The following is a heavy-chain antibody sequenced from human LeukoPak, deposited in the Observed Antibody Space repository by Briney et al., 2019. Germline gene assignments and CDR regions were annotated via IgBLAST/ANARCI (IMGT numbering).Heavy chain of an antibody. J-gene: IGHJ4*02. CDR1: GGSISNYY. CDR3: ARNYYGSGTGPRY. D-gene: IGHD3-10*01. V-gene: IGHV4-59*01. Sequence: SETLSLTCTVSGGSISNYYWSWIRQPPRKGLEWIGYIYYSGSTNYNPSLKSRVTISVDTSKNQFSLKLRSVSAADTAVYYCARNYYGSGTGPRYWGQGTLVTVSS. CDR2: IYYSGST.